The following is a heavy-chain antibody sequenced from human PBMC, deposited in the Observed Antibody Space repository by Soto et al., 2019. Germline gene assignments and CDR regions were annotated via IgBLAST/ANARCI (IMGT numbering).Heavy chain of an antibody. CDR2: FDPEDGET. CDR1: GYTLTELS. Sequence: GASVKVSCKVSGYTLTELSMNWVRQAPGKGLEWMGGFDPEDGETIYAQKFQGRVTMTEDTSTDTAYMELSSLRSEDTAVYYCATAFFAGTWFDPWGQGTLVTVS. CDR3: ATAFFAGTWFDP. D-gene: IGHD1-1*01. J-gene: IGHJ5*02. V-gene: IGHV1-24*01.